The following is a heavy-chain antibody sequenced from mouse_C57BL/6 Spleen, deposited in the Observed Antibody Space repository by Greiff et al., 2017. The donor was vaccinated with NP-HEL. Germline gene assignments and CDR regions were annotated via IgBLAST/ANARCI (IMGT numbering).Heavy chain of an antibody. J-gene: IGHJ2*01. V-gene: IGHV5-4*01. CDR3: ARDGYDGFDY. CDR1: GFTFSSYA. D-gene: IGHD2-2*01. CDR2: ISDGGSYT. Sequence: EVKLMESGGGLVKPGGSLKLSCAASGFTFSSYAMSWVRQTPEKRLEWVATISDGGSYTYYPDNVKGRFTNSRDNAKNNLYLQMSHLESEDTAMYYCARDGYDGFDYWGQGTTLTVSS.